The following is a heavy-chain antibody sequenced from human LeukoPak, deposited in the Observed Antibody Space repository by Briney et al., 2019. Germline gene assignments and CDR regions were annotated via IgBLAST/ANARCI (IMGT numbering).Heavy chain of an antibody. D-gene: IGHD3-22*01. V-gene: IGHV3-30*18. Sequence: GGSLRLSCAASGFILSPYSMHWVRQAPGKGLEWVAVISYDGSNKYYADSVKGRFTISRDNSKNTLYLQMNSLRAEDTAVYYCAKDGNYYDSSGYYWAYWGQGTLLTVSS. CDR2: ISYDGSNK. CDR1: GFILSPYS. CDR3: AKDGNYYDSSGYYWAY. J-gene: IGHJ4*02.